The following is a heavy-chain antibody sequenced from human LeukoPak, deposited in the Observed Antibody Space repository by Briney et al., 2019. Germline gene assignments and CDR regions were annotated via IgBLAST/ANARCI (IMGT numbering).Heavy chain of an antibody. CDR2: ISYDGSNK. D-gene: IGHD2-2*01. V-gene: IGHV3-30*18. Sequence: GGSLRLSCAASGFTFSSYSMHWVRQAPGKGLEWVAVISYDGSNKYYADSVKGRFTISRDNSKNTLYLQMNSLRAEDTAVYYCAKDVQEYQLLYWFDPWGQGTLVTVSS. CDR1: GFTFSSYS. J-gene: IGHJ5*02. CDR3: AKDVQEYQLLYWFDP.